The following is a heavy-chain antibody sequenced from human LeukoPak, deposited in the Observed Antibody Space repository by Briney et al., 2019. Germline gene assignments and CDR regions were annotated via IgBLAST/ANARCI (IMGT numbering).Heavy chain of an antibody. V-gene: IGHV4-39*07. CDR3: ARSGGYNTHDAFDI. Sequence: PSETLSLTCTVSGGSISSSSNYYWGWVRQPPGKGLEWIGTIYYLGGTHYNPSLKSRLTISVDTSKNQFSLKLTSVTAADTAVFYCARSGGYNTHDAFDIWGQGTMVIVSS. J-gene: IGHJ3*02. CDR1: GGSISSSSNYY. D-gene: IGHD5-24*01. CDR2: IYYLGGT.